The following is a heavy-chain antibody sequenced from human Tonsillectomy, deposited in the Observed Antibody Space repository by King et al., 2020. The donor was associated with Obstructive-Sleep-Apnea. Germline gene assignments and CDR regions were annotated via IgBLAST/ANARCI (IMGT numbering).Heavy chain of an antibody. CDR3: ARDSRVAAARTGYGMDV. V-gene: IGHV4-4*02. J-gene: IGHJ6*02. CDR2: IYHSGST. D-gene: IGHD6-13*01. CDR1: GGSISSSNW. Sequence: QVQLQESGPGLVKPSGTLSLTCAVSGGSISSSNWWIWIRQPPGKGLEWFGEIYHSGSTKYNPSLKSRVTISVDKSKNQFSLKLSSVTAADTAVYYCARDSRVAAARTGYGMDVWGQGTPVTVSS.